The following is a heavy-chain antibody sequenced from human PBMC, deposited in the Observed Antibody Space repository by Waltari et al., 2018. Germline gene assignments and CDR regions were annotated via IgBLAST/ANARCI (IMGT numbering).Heavy chain of an antibody. J-gene: IGHJ5*02. V-gene: IGHV4-39*07. CDR1: GGSISSSSYY. CDR2: IYYSGST. D-gene: IGHD2-15*01. CDR3: ARGGVVVAATPGGWFDP. Sequence: QLQLQESGPGLVKPSETLSLTCTVSGGSISSSSYYWGWIRQPPGKGLEWIGSIYYSGSTYYNPSLKSRVTISGDTSKNQVSLKLSAVTAADTAVYYCARGGVVVAATPGGWFDPWGQGTLVTVSS.